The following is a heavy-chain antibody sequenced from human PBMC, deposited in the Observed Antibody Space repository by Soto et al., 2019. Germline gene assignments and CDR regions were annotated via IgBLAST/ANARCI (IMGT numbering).Heavy chain of an antibody. D-gene: IGHD5-18*01. CDR2: ISGSGGST. CDR3: AKDRKVDTAMVTWFDY. CDR1: GVSFSSYA. Sequence: GGSLRLSCAASGVSFSSYAMRWVRQAPGKGLEWVSAISGSGGSTYYADSVKGRFTISRDNSKNTLYLQMNSLRAEDTAVYYSAKDRKVDTAMVTWFDYWGQGTLVTVSS. V-gene: IGHV3-23*01. J-gene: IGHJ4*02.